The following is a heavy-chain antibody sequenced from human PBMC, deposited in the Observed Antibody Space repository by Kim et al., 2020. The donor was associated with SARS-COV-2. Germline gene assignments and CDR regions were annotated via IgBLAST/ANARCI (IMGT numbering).Heavy chain of an antibody. V-gene: IGHV3-33*05. CDR2: ISYDGSNK. D-gene: IGHD3-22*01. CDR3: ARDMNYYDSSAYPGY. CDR1: GFTFSSYG. Sequence: GGSLRLSCAASGFTFSSYGMHWVRQAPGKGLEWVAVISYDGSNKYYADSVKGRFTISRDKSKNTLYLQMNSLRAEDTAVYYCARDMNYYDSSAYPGYWGHGTLVTVSS. J-gene: IGHJ4*01.